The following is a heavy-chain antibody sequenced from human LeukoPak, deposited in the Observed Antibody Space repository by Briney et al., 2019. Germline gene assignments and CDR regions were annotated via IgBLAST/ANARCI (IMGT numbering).Heavy chain of an antibody. CDR2: ISGSGGST. J-gene: IGHJ4*02. CDR3: AKDSSGYYSYFDY. Sequence: GGSLRLSCAASGFTFSSYAMSWVRQAPGKGLEWVSAISGSGGSTYCADSVKGRFTISRDNSRNTLYLQMNSLRAEDTAVYYCAKDSSGYYSYFDYWGQGTLVTVSS. V-gene: IGHV3-23*01. D-gene: IGHD3-22*01. CDR1: GFTFSSYA.